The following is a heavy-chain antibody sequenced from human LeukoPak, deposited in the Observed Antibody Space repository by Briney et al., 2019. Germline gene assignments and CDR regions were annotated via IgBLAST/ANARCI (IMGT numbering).Heavy chain of an antibody. D-gene: IGHD5-18*01. J-gene: IGHJ3*02. Sequence: GGSLRLSCAASGFTFTSYWMGWVRQAPGKGLEWVANIKQDGSEKYYVDSVKGRFTISRDNAKNSLYLQMNSLRAEDTAVYYCAREGDTAMADDAFDIWGQGTMVTVSS. V-gene: IGHV3-7*01. CDR2: IKQDGSEK. CDR3: AREGDTAMADDAFDI. CDR1: GFTFTSYW.